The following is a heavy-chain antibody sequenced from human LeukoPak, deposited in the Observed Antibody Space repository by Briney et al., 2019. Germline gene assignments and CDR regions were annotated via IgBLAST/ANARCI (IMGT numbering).Heavy chain of an antibody. J-gene: IGHJ5*02. CDR2: IKSKTDGGTT. V-gene: IGHV3-15*01. D-gene: IGHD4-11*01. CDR1: GFTFSNAW. CDR3: TSRVTPKYSNYLA. Sequence: PGGSLRLSCAASGFTFSNAWMSWVRQAPGKGLEWVGRIKSKTDGGTTDYAAPVKGRFTIPRDDSKNTLYLQMNSLKTEDTAVYYCTSRVTPKYSNYLAWGQGTLVTVSS.